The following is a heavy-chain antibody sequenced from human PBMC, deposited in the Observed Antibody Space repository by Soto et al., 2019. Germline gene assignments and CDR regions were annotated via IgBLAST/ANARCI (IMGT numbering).Heavy chain of an antibody. CDR1: GYIFSSYW. CDR2: IYPDDSET. V-gene: IGHV5-51*01. CDR3: ARRRGMDV. J-gene: IGHJ6*02. Sequence: GESLKISCKGSGYIFSSYWINWVRQMPGKGLEWMGIIYPDDSETRYSPSLQGQVTISVDKSTSSAYLQWRSLKASDSAMYYCARRRGMDVWGQGTTVTVSS.